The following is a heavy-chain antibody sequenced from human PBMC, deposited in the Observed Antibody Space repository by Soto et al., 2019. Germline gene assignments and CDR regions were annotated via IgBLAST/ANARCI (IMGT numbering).Heavy chain of an antibody. V-gene: IGHV3-11*05. CDR3: AREGAAASTEYYFDY. CDR2: IPSSSRYT. D-gene: IGHD6-13*01. CDR1: GFTFGDYY. J-gene: IGHJ4*02. Sequence: QVQLVESGGGLVKPGGSLRLSCAASGFTFGDYYMSWVRQAPGKGLEWVSYIPSSSRYTTYADSVKGRFTVSRDNAKTSLYLQMNSLRAEDTAVYYCAREGAAASTEYYFDYWGQGTLVTVSS.